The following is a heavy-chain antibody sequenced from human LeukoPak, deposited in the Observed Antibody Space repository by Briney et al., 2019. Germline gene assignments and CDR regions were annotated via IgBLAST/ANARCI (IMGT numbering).Heavy chain of an antibody. J-gene: IGHJ4*02. Sequence: GGSLRLSCAASGLTFSSYWMSWVRQAPGKGLEWVANIKQDGSEKYYVDSVKGRFTISRDNAKNSLYLQMNSLRAEDTAVYYCARDGGGTLDYWGQGTLVTVSS. V-gene: IGHV3-7*01. CDR3: ARDGGGTLDY. CDR1: GLTFSSYW. D-gene: IGHD1-14*01. CDR2: IKQDGSEK.